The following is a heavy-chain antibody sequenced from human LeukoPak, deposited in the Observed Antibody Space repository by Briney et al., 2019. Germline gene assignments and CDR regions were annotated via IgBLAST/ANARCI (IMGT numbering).Heavy chain of an antibody. CDR1: GFTFSSYG. J-gene: IGHJ1*01. CDR3: ARDPQIGAEYFQH. CDR2: IWYDGSNK. Sequence: GRSLGLSCAASGFTFSSYGMHWVRQAPGKGLEWVAVIWYDGSNKYYADSVKGRFTISRDNSKNTLYLQMNSLRAEDTAVYYCARDPQIGAEYFQHWGQGTLVTVSS. V-gene: IGHV3-33*01. D-gene: IGHD2/OR15-2a*01.